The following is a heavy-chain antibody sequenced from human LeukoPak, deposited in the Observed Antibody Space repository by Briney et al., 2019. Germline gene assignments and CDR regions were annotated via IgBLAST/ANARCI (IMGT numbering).Heavy chain of an antibody. CDR1: GFTFSSYS. D-gene: IGHD3-9*01. CDR2: IYSGGST. Sequence: PGGSLRLSCGASGFTFSSYSMNWVRQAPRKGLEWVSVIYSGGSTYYADSVKGRFTISRDNSKNTLYLQMNSLRAEDTAVYYCARDSTEPQHPKFDWLPNDYYYYGMDDWGQGTTVTVSS. CDR3: ARDSTEPQHPKFDWLPNDYYYYGMDD. J-gene: IGHJ6*02. V-gene: IGHV3-53*01.